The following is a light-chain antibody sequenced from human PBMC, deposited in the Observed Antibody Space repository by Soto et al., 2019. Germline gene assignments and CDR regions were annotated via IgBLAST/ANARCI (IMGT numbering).Light chain of an antibody. J-gene: IGLJ1*01. Sequence: QSVLTQPASVSGSPGQSIAISCTGTSSDVGAFNYVSWYQQHPGKAPKFMIFDVSSRPSGVSDRFSGSKSGNTASLTISGLQTEDEADYYCASYTTSSTYVFATGTQLTVL. CDR2: DVS. V-gene: IGLV2-14*03. CDR3: ASYTTSSTYV. CDR1: SSDVGAFNY.